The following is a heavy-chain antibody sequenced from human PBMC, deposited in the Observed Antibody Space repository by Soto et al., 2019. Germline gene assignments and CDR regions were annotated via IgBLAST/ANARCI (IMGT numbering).Heavy chain of an antibody. CDR2: MSYDGST. Sequence: SETLSLTCSVSGGSIIIGDYYWTWIRQLPWKGLEWIVYMSYDGSTYYNPYLQSRTATSVDTSKNQFSLEVKSVTDADTAAYYCARRHSSSGGGFDSWGQGXLVTVYS. D-gene: IGHD3-16*01. CDR1: GGSIIIGDYY. CDR3: ARRHSSSGGGFDS. J-gene: IGHJ4*02. V-gene: IGHV4-30-4*08.